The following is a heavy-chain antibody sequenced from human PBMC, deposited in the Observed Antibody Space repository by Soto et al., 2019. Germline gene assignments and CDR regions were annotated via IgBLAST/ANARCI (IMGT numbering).Heavy chain of an antibody. CDR2: IYYSGST. CDR1: GGSISNRGYY. CDR3: ARGLRSGSYPYYFDY. J-gene: IGHJ4*02. Sequence: SETLSLTCTVSGGSISNRGYYLSWIRQHPGKGLEWIGYIYYSGSTYYNPSLKSRVTISVDTSKNQFSLKLSSVTAADTAVYYCARGLRSGSYPYYFDYWGQGTLVTVSS. D-gene: IGHD1-26*01. V-gene: IGHV4-31*03.